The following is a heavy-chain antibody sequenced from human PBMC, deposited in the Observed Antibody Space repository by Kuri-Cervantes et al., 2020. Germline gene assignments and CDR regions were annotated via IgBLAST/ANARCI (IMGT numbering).Heavy chain of an antibody. V-gene: IGHV1-2*02. CDR1: GYAFTGYY. J-gene: IGHJ6*02. CDR2: INPNSGGT. Sequence: ASVKVSCKASGYAFTGYYMHWVRQAPGQGLEWMGWINPNSGGTNYAQKFQGRVTMTRDTSISTAYMELSRLRPDDTAVYYCARATYSGYDWVYYYYYGMDVWGQGTTVTVSS. D-gene: IGHD5-12*01. CDR3: ARATYSGYDWVYYYYYGMDV.